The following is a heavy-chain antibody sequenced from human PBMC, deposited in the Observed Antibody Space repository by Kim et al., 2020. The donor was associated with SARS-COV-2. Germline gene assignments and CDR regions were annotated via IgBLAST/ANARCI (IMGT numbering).Heavy chain of an antibody. D-gene: IGHD1-26*01. J-gene: IGHJ4*02. V-gene: IGHV3-7*01. CDR3: AKWRGAQSEFDF. CDR2: N. Sequence: NEYVDSVQGRFTISRDNTKNTVFLQMNSLRAADTALYYCAKWRGAQSEFDFWGQGTRVTVSS.